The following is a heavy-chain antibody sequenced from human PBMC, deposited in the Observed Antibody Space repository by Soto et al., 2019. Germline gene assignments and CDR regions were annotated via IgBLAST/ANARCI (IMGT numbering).Heavy chain of an antibody. Sequence: QVQLVQSGAEVKKPGASVQVSCKASGYTLTSYAMHWVRQAPGQRLEWMGWINAGNGNTKYSQNFQGRVTITRDTSASTAYMELSSLRSGVRAVYYCARGGSLYWYFDLWGRGTLVTVSS. D-gene: IGHD1-26*01. CDR2: INAGNGNT. J-gene: IGHJ2*01. CDR1: GYTLTSYA. CDR3: ARGGSLYWYFDL. V-gene: IGHV1-3*01.